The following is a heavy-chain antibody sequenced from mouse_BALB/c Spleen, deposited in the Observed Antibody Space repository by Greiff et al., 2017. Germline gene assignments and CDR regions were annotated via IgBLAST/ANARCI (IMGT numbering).Heavy chain of an antibody. J-gene: IGHJ4*01. Sequence: EVHLVESGGGLVQPGGSLKLSCAASGFTFSSYTMSWVRQTPEKRLEWVAYISNGGGSTYYPDTVKGRFTISRDNAKNTLYLQMSSLKSEDTAMYYCARHSSFDGVRRNAMDYWGQGTSVTVSS. CDR2: ISNGGGST. D-gene: IGHD2-14*01. CDR3: ARHSSFDGVRRNAMDY. CDR1: GFTFSSYT. V-gene: IGHV5-12-2*01.